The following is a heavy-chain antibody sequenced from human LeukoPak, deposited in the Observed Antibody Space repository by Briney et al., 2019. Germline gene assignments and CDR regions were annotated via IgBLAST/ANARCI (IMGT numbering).Heavy chain of an antibody. V-gene: IGHV3-53*01. J-gene: IGHJ4*02. CDR1: GFTVSSNY. D-gene: IGHD3-10*02. CDR3: ARCLKSSIVRGLDY. Sequence: GGSLRLSCAASGFTVSSNYMSWVRQAPGKGLEWVSVIYSGGSTYYADSVKGRFTISRDNSKNTLYLQMNSLRAEDTAVYYCARCLKSSIVRGLDYWGRGTLVTVSS. CDR2: IYSGGST.